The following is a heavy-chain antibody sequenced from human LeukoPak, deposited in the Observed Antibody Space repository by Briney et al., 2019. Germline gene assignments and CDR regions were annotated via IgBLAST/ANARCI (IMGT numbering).Heavy chain of an antibody. CDR3: ARTTVTAGRTNWFDP. Sequence: PGGSLRLSCAASGFTFSSYWMHWVRQAPGKGLVWVSRINSDGSSTSYADSVKGRFTISRDNAKNTLYLQMNSLRAEDTAVYYCARTTVTAGRTNWFDPWGQGTLVIVSS. CDR2: INSDGSST. CDR1: GFTFSSYW. V-gene: IGHV3-74*01. D-gene: IGHD4-17*01. J-gene: IGHJ5*02.